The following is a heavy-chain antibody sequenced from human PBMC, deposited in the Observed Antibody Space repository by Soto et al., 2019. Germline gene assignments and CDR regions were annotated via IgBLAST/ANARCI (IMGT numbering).Heavy chain of an antibody. CDR1: GFTFSSYW. CDR3: ARVDCSGGSCPYDAFDI. V-gene: IGHV3-7*01. J-gene: IGHJ3*02. Sequence: PGGSLRLSCAASGFTFSSYWMSWVRQAPGKGPEWVANIKQDGSEKYYVDSVKGRFTISRDNAKNSLYLQMNSLRAEDTAVYYCARVDCSGGSCPYDAFDIWGQGTMVTVSS. D-gene: IGHD2-15*01. CDR2: IKQDGSEK.